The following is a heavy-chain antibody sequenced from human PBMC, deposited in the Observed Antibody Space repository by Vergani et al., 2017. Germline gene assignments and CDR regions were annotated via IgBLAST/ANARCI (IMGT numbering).Heavy chain of an antibody. CDR2: ISASGNA. V-gene: IGHV4-61*02. D-gene: IGHD2-15*01. CDR1: GGSISAGYYF. CDR3: ARRSGGYYSGGKVDPHRTAFDV. Sequence: QVQLQASGPGRVKPSQTLSLTCTMSGGSISAGYYFWSWIRQPAGKGLEWLGHISASGNASHSPSLKTRVSMSVDTSKNQFSLTVTTVPAADTAIYFCARRSGGYYSGGKVDPHRTAFDVWGHGTVVTVSS. J-gene: IGHJ3*01.